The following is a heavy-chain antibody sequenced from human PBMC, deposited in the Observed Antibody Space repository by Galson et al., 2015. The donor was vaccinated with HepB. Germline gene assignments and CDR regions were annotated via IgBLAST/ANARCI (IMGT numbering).Heavy chain of an antibody. CDR2: IYYSGST. CDR3: ARERWGPPWDNWFDP. Sequence: TLSLTCTVSGGSVSSGSYYWSWIRQPPGEGLEWIGYIYYSGSTNYNPSLKSRVTISVDTSKNQFSLKLSSVTAADTAVYYCARERWGPPWDNWFDPWGQGTLVTVSS. J-gene: IGHJ5*02. CDR1: GGSVSSGSYY. D-gene: IGHD7-27*01. V-gene: IGHV4-61*01.